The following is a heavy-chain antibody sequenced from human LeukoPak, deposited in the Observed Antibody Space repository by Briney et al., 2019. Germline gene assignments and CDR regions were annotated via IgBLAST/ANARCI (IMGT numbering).Heavy chain of an antibody. CDR3: ARESRGDYLDY. D-gene: IGHD4-17*01. CDR1: GYSFTNYW. CDR2: IYPGDSDT. J-gene: IGHJ4*02. Sequence: GGSLKISCKGSGYSFTNYWIGWVRQMPGKGLEWMGIIYPGDSDTRYSPSFQGQVTISADKSISTAYLQWSSLRASDTAIYYCARESRGDYLDYWGQGTLVTVSS. V-gene: IGHV5-51*01.